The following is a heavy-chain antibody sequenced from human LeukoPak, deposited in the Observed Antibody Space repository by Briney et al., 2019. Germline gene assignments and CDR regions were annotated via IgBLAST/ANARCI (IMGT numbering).Heavy chain of an antibody. CDR1: GYTLTAYY. CDR2: INPNSGGT. J-gene: IGHJ5*02. D-gene: IGHD2-15*01. V-gene: IGHV1-2*06. CDR3: ARGYCSGGPCYLVEHWLAP. Sequence: ASVKVSCKASGYTLTAYYIYWVRQAPGQGLEWMGRINPNSGGTDYAQNFQGRVTMTRDTSISTAYMELSRPRSEDTAVYYCARGYCSGGPCYLVEHWLAPWRQRTLVTVSS.